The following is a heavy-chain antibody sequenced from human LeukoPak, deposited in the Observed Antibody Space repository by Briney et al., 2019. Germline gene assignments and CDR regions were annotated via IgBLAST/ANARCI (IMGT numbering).Heavy chain of an antibody. J-gene: IGHJ4*02. Sequence: GGSLRLSCAASGFTFPNAWMSWVRQAPGKGLEWVSVIYSGGTTYYADSVKGRFSISRDNSKNTLYLQMNSLRAEDTAVYYCARYDYGRSGFDYWGQGTLVTVSS. CDR1: GFTFPNAW. D-gene: IGHD5-12*01. CDR3: ARYDYGRSGFDY. V-gene: IGHV3-66*01. CDR2: IYSGGTT.